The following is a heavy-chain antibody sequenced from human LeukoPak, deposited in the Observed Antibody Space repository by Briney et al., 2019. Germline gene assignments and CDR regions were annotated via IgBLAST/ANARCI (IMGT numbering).Heavy chain of an antibody. J-gene: IGHJ4*02. CDR2: IYYSGST. CDR1: GGSISIYY. D-gene: IGHD3-22*01. V-gene: IGHV4-59*01. CDR3: ARGGTYYYDSSGSTHWDY. Sequence: SETLSLTCTVSGGSISIYYWSWIRQPPGKGLEWIGYIYYSGSTNYNPSLKSRVTISVDTSKNQFSLKLSSVTAADTAVYYCARGGTYYYDSSGSTHWDYWGQGTLVTVSS.